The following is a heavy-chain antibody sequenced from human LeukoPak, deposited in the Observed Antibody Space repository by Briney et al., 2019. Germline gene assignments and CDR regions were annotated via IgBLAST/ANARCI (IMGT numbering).Heavy chain of an antibody. Sequence: ASVKVSCTASGYTFTNYGISWVRQAPGQGLEWMGWISVYNGNTNYAQKLRGRVTMTTDTSTSTAYMEMRSLRSDDTAVYYCAKDGDCTTTSCYSLYDYYGMDVWGKGTTVTVSS. CDR3: AKDGDCTTTSCYSLYDYYGMDV. CDR2: ISVYNGNT. J-gene: IGHJ6*04. D-gene: IGHD2-2*01. V-gene: IGHV1-18*04. CDR1: GYTFTNYG.